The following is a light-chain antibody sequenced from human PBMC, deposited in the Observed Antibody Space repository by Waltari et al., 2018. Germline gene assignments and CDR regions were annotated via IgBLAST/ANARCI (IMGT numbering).Light chain of an antibody. CDR1: PSVSTY. J-gene: IGKJ1*01. CDR2: AAS. Sequence: AIRMTQSPSSLSASTGDRVTITCRASPSVSTYLAWYQQKPGKAPKLLIYAASTLQRGVPLRFSGSGSGTDFTLSISCLQSEDFATYYCQQYYDYQRSFGQGTKVEIE. CDR3: QQYYDYQRS. V-gene: IGKV1-8*01.